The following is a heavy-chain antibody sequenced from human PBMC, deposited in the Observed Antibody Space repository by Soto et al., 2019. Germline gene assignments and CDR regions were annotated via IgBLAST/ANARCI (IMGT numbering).Heavy chain of an antibody. J-gene: IGHJ5*02. CDR1: GGSISSSNW. CDR3: ARSTIFGVVIPSGWFDP. Sequence: PSETLSLTCAVSGGSISSSNWWSWVRQPPGRGLEWIGEIYHSGSTNYNPSLKSRVTISVDKSKNQFSLKLSSVTAADTAVYYCARSTIFGVVIPSGWFDPWGQGTLVTVSS. V-gene: IGHV4-4*02. D-gene: IGHD3-3*01. CDR2: IYHSGST.